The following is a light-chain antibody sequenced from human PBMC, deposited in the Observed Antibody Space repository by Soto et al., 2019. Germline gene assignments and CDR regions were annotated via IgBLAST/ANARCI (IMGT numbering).Light chain of an antibody. J-gene: IGLJ1*01. CDR2: EVS. Sequence: QSVLTQPASVSGSPGQSITISCTGTTSDVGGYNFVSWYQLHPGKAPKLMIFEVSNRPSEVSNRFSGSKSGNTASLTISGLQAEDEADYYCSSYTSSGTRVFGTGTKLTVL. V-gene: IGLV2-14*01. CDR1: TSDVGGYNF. CDR3: SSYTSSGTRV.